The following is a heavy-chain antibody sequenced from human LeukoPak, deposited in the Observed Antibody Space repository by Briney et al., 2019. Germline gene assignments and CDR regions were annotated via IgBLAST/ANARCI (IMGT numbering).Heavy chain of an antibody. Sequence: SETLSLTCTVSGGSISSYFWSWIRQPPGMGLEWIGYVYYSGSPNYNPSLKSRVTISVDTSKNQFSLRLRSVTAADTAVYYCARVFDDYYDSSADPPLWFDPWGQGTLVTVST. V-gene: IGHV4-59*01. J-gene: IGHJ5*02. CDR1: GGSISSYF. CDR2: VYYSGSP. CDR3: ARVFDDYYDSSADPPLWFDP. D-gene: IGHD3-22*01.